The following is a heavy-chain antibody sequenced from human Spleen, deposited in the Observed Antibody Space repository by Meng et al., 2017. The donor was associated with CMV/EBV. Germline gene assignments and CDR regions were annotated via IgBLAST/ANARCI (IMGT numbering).Heavy chain of an antibody. V-gene: IGHV1-2*02. J-gene: IGHJ5*02. CDR1: GGTFSSYA. CDR3: ARLYPDTVTTYWFDP. D-gene: IGHD4-11*01. CDR2: IIPNSGGT. Sequence: ASVKVSCKAPGGTFSSYAISWVRQAPGQGLEWMGGIIPNSGGTNYAQKFQGRVTMTRDTSISTAYMELSRLRSDDTAVYYCARLYPDTVTTYWFDPWGQGTLVTVSS.